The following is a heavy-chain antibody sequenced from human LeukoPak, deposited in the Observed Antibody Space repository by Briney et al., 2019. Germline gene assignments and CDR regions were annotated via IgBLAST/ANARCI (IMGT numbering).Heavy chain of an antibody. CDR1: EFTFSNYW. J-gene: IGHJ4*02. V-gene: IGHV3-7*03. CDR2: INEDETAK. D-gene: IGHD3-16*01. Sequence: GGSLRLSCAASEFTFSNYWMTWVRQAPGKGLEWVANINEDETAKYCVGSVKGRFTISRDNAKNSLYLQMNSLRAEDTAIYYCVKDERDAYYELWGQGTLVTVSS. CDR3: VKDERDAYYEL.